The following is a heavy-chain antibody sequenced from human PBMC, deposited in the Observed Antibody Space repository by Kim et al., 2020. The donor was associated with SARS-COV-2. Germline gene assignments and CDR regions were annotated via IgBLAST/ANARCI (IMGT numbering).Heavy chain of an antibody. V-gene: IGHV6-1*01. CDR3: ARQKRAGSGMDV. D-gene: IGHD6-25*01. J-gene: IGHJ6*02. Sequence: DYAVSVKSRITINPDTSKNQLFLQLNSVTPDDTAVYYCARQKRAGSGMDVWGQGTTVTVSS.